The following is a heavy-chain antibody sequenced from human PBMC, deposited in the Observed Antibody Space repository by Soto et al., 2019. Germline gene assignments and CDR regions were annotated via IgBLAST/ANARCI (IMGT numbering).Heavy chain of an antibody. CDR1: GGSFSGYY. Sequence: PSETLSLTCAVYGGSFSGYYWSWIRQPPGKGLERIGEINHSGSTNYNPSLKSRVTISVDTSKNQFSLKLSSVTAADTVVYYCARGRYMVRGVIMAAWGQGTLVTVSS. CDR2: INHSGST. D-gene: IGHD3-10*01. J-gene: IGHJ5*02. V-gene: IGHV4-34*01. CDR3: ARGRYMVRGVIMAA.